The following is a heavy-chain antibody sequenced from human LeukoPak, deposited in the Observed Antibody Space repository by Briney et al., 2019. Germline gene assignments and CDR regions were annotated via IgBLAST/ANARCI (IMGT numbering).Heavy chain of an antibody. CDR2: IYSLGIT. CDR1: GFTISNNY. D-gene: IGHD3-10*01. Sequence: GGSLRLSCTAPGFTISNNYMGWVRQAPGKGLEWVSIIYSLGITYYADSLRGRFTISRDNSKNTVYLQMNSLRVEDTAVYCCARARLWFGELNYYYFDSWGQGTLVAVSS. J-gene: IGHJ4*02. CDR3: ARARLWFGELNYYYFDS. V-gene: IGHV3-53*01.